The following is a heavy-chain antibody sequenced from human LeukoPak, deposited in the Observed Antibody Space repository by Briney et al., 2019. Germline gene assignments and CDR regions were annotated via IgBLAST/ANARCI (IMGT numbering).Heavy chain of an antibody. J-gene: IGHJ4*02. Sequence: GGSLRLSCAASGFTFSSYDMHWVRQATGKGLEWVSAIGTAGDTYYPGSVKGRFTISRENAKNSLYLQMNSLRAEDTAVFYCARDQYDTWSRRGNFDSWGQGTLVIVSS. CDR3: ARDQYDTWSRRGNFDS. CDR1: GFTFSSYD. D-gene: IGHD3-3*01. V-gene: IGHV3-13*01. CDR2: IGTAGDT.